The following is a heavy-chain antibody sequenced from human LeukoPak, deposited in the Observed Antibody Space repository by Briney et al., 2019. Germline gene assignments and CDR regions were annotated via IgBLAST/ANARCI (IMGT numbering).Heavy chain of an antibody. Sequence: SPSETLSLTCTVSGGSISSYYWSWIRQPPGKGLEWIGYIYYSGSTNYNPSLKSRVTISVDTSKNQFSLKLSSVTAADTAVYYCARDVTGNDAFDIWGQGTMVTVSS. V-gene: IGHV4-59*01. CDR1: GGSISSYY. D-gene: IGHD1-20*01. CDR2: IYYSGST. J-gene: IGHJ3*02. CDR3: ARDVTGNDAFDI.